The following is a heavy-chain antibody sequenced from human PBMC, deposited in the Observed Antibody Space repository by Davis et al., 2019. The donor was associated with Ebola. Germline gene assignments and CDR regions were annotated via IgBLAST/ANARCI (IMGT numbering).Heavy chain of an antibody. CDR2: TRHDGSNK. J-gene: IGHJ2*01. V-gene: IGHV3-30*02. D-gene: IGHD1-26*01. Sequence: GESLKISCAASGFTFRGYGMHWVRQAPGQGLEWVAFTRHDGSNKYYADSVKGRFSISRDNSKKTLYLQMNNLRAEDTAVYYCAKEEVGASGYWYFDLWGRGTLVTVSS. CDR1: GFTFRGYG. CDR3: AKEEVGASGYWYFDL.